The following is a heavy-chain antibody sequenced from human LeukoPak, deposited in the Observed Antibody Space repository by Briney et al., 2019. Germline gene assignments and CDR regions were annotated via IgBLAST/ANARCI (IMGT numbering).Heavy chain of an antibody. CDR2: ISAYNGNP. D-gene: IGHD2-2*01. CDR3: ARGRYCSSSSCHQIYYYYMDV. CDR1: GYTFTSFG. Sequence: ASVKVSCKASGYTFTSFGISWVRQAPGQGLEWMGWISAYNGNPNYAQNLQGRVTMTTDTSTSTAYMELRSLRSDDTAVYYCARGRYCSSSSCHQIYYYYMDVWGKGTTVTVSS. J-gene: IGHJ6*03. V-gene: IGHV1-18*01.